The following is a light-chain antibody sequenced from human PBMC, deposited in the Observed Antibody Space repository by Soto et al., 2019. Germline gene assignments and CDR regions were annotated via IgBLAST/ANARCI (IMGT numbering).Light chain of an antibody. CDR2: GAS. CDR1: QSVSSN. V-gene: IGKV3-15*01. CDR3: QHYNNWPLT. Sequence: EIVMTQSPATLSVSPGERATLSCRASQSVSSNLAWYQQKPGQAPRLLIYGASTRATGIPARFSGSGSGTEFTLTINSPQSEDFAVYYCQHYNNWPLTFGGGTKV. J-gene: IGKJ4*01.